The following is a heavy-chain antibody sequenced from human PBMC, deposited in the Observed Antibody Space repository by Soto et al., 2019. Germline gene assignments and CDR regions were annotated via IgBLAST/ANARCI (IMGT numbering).Heavy chain of an antibody. V-gene: IGHV3-66*01. CDR1: GFTVSGNY. Sequence: EVQLVESGGGLVQPGGSLRLSCAASGFTVSGNYMSWVRQAPGKGLEWVSVIYSGGSTYYADSVKGRFTISRDNSKNTLYLQMNSLRAEDTAVHYCARIYRGNHLLGDAAYWGQGTLVTVSS. CDR2: IYSGGST. J-gene: IGHJ4*02. D-gene: IGHD3-16*02. CDR3: ARIYRGNHLLGDAAY.